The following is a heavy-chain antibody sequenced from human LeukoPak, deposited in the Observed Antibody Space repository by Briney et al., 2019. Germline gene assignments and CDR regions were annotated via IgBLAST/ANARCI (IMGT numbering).Heavy chain of an antibody. D-gene: IGHD4-11*01. CDR1: GYTFTSYG. J-gene: IGHJ4*02. Sequence: ASVKVSCKASGYTFTSYGISWVRQAPGQGLEWMGWINPNSGGTNYAQKFQGRVTMTRDTSISTAYMELSRLRSDDTAVYYCARERGRYSNSNFDYWGQGTLVTVSS. CDR2: INPNSGGT. V-gene: IGHV1-2*02. CDR3: ARERGRYSNSNFDY.